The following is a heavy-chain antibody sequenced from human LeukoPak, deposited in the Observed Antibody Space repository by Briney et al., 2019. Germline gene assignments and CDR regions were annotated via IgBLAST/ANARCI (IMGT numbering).Heavy chain of an antibody. CDR1: GYTITANY. J-gene: IGHJ4*02. Sequence: ASVKLSCKASGYTITANYIHWLRQAPGQGLEWMGWMNPKDGATNYALKFQGRVTMTGDTSSNTAYLNLSGLTSDDSALYYCTGALAFWGQGTLVTVSS. V-gene: IGHV1-2*02. CDR3: TGALAF. CDR2: MNPKDGAT.